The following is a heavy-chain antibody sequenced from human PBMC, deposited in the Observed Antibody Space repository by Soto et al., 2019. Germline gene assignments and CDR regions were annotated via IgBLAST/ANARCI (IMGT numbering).Heavy chain of an antibody. CDR2: IYYSGST. CDR1: GGSISSYY. Sequence: QVQLQESGPGLVKPSETLSLTCTVSGGSISSYYWSWIRQPPGKGLEWIGYIYYSGSTNYNPSLKSRVTISVDTSKNQFSLKLSSVTAADTAVYYCASVTADSYYFDYYYGMDVWGQGTTVTVSS. V-gene: IGHV4-59*01. J-gene: IGHJ6*02. CDR3: ASVTADSYYFDYYYGMDV. D-gene: IGHD4-4*01.